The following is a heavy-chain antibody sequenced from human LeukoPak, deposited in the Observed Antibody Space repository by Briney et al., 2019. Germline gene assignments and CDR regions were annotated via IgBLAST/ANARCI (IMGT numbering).Heavy chain of an antibody. CDR1: GFTFSSYV. V-gene: IGHV3-30*02. Sequence: GGSLRLSCAASGFTFSSYVMHWVRQAPGKGLEWVAFIPYDGSNKYYADSVKGRFTISRDNSKNTLHLQMNSLRVEDTAVYYCASGYSVEGPAAMRYWGQGTLVTVSS. D-gene: IGHD2-2*01. J-gene: IGHJ4*02. CDR2: IPYDGSNK. CDR3: ASGYSVEGPAAMRY.